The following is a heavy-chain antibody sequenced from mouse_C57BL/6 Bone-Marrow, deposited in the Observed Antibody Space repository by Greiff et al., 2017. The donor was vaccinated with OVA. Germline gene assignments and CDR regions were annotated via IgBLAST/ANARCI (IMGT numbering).Heavy chain of an antibody. CDR1: GYTFTSYG. V-gene: IGHV1-81*01. CDR2: IYPRSGNT. D-gene: IGHD1-1*01. J-gene: IGHJ1*03. CDR3: ARGIYYYGSWYFDV. Sequence: VQLQQSGAELARPGASVKLSCKASGYTFTSYGISWVKQRTGQGLEWIGEIYPRSGNTYYNEKFKGKATLTADKSSSTAYMELRSLTSEDSAVYFCARGIYYYGSWYFDVWGTGTTVTVSS.